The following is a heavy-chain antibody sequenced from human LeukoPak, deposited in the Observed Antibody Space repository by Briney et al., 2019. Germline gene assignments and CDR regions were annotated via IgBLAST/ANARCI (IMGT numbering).Heavy chain of an antibody. Sequence: ASVKVSCKASGYTFTGYYMHWVRQAPGQGLEWMGWINPNSGGTNYAQKFQDRVTMTRDTSIDTVYMELNRLTSDDTAVYYCARDPSHKNEEIYWGQGTLVAVSS. CDR3: ARDPSHKNEEIY. CDR1: GYTFTGYY. CDR2: INPNSGGT. V-gene: IGHV1-2*02. J-gene: IGHJ4*02.